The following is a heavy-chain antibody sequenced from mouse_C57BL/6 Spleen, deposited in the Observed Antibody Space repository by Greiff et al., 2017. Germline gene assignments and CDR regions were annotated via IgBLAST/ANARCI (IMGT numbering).Heavy chain of an antibody. D-gene: IGHD2-1*01. J-gene: IGHJ4*01. Sequence: EVQLQESEGGLVQPGSSMKLSCTASGFTFSDYYMAWVRQVPEKGLEWVANINYDGSSTYYLDSLKSRFIISRDNAKNILYLQMSSLKSEDTATYYCARIGSGNYDYSMDYWGQGTSVTVSS. V-gene: IGHV5-16*01. CDR3: ARIGSGNYDYSMDY. CDR2: INYDGSST. CDR1: GFTFSDYY.